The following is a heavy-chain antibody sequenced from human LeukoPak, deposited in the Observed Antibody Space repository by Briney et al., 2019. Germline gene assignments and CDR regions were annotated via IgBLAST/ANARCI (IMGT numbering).Heavy chain of an antibody. V-gene: IGHV4-31*03. J-gene: IGHJ6*03. Sequence: SETLSLTCTVSGGSISSGGVYCSWIRQHPGKGLEWIGYIYYSGSTYYNPSLKSRVTISVGTSKNQFSLKLSSVTAADTAVYYCARGRGLTSTGYYYYYMDVWGKGTTVTVSS. CDR1: GGSISSGGVY. D-gene: IGHD1-1*01. CDR3: ARGRGLTSTGYYYYYMDV. CDR2: IYYSGST.